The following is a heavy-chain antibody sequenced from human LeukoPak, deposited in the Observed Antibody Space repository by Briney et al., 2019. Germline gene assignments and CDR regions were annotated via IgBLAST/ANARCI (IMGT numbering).Heavy chain of an antibody. CDR1: GLTFSSYA. CDR2: IRGRGDKT. D-gene: IGHD2-2*01. V-gene: IGHV3-23*01. Sequence: GGSLRLSCAASGLTFSSYAMSWVRQAPGKGLEWVAAIRGRGDKTYHADSVKGRFTISRDNSKNTLFLQMNSRRAEDTTVYYCARDWVTDTAAIDYWGQGTLVSVSS. CDR3: ARDWVTDTAAIDY. J-gene: IGHJ4*02.